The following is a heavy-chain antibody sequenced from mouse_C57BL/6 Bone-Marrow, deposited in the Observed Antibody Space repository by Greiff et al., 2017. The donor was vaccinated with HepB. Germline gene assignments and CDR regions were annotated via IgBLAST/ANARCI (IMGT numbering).Heavy chain of an antibody. J-gene: IGHJ2*01. CDR1: GFTFSSYA. V-gene: IGHV5-4*01. D-gene: IGHD1-1*01. CDR2: ISDGGSYT. CDR3: AREGGSVLDY. Sequence: EVKLLESGGGLVKPGGSLKLSCAASGFTFSSYAMSWVRQTPEKRLEWVATISDGGSYTYYPDNVKGRFTISRDNAKNNLYLQMSHLKSEDTAMYYCAREGGSVLDYWGQGTTLTVSA.